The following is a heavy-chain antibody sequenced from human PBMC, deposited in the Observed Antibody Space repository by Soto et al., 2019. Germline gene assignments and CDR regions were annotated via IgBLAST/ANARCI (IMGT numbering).Heavy chain of an antibody. CDR1: GFTFSDFA. CDR2: IYGGGNGP. CDR3: AKMEGMDPWAYSFDY. D-gene: IGHD2-2*03. J-gene: IGHJ4*02. Sequence: EVQVLESGGGLVQPGGSLRLSCAATGFTFSDFAMSWVRQAPGKGLEWVSRIYGGGNGPHYADSVKGRVTISRDNSKNTLSLQVNSLRAEDTAVYYCAKMEGMDPWAYSFDYWGQGTLVTVSS. V-gene: IGHV3-23*01.